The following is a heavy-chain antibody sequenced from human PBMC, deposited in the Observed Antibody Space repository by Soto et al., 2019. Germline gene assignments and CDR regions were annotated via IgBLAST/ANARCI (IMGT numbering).Heavy chain of an antibody. V-gene: IGHV4-34*01. CDR1: GGSFGCYY. D-gene: IGHD2-8*02. CDR3: ARGKVVDATVSKYHYMDV. CDR2: INHSGRD. Sequence: QVQLQQWGAGLLKPSETLSLTCAVYGGSFGCYYWSWIRQSPGRGLEWIGEINHSGRDNYNPSLNSRVTISLDTSKNQCSLKLKSVTAADTAIYYCARGKVVDATVSKYHYMDVWGKGTTVTVSS. J-gene: IGHJ6*03.